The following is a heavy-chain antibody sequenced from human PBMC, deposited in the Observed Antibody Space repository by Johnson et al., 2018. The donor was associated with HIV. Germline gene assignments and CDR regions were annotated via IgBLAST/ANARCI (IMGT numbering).Heavy chain of an antibody. CDR2: INSYGSST. V-gene: IGHV3-74*02. CDR1: GFTFRNYW. CDR3: ARAVYSSSSSCAFDI. J-gene: IGHJ3*02. Sequence: VHLVESGGGLVQPGRSLRLSCAASGFTFRNYWMHWVRQAPGKGLVWVSRINSYGSSTSYADSVKGRFTISRDNAKNTLYMQMNSLRAEDTAVYYCARAVYSSSSSCAFDIWGQVTMVTVSS. D-gene: IGHD6-6*01.